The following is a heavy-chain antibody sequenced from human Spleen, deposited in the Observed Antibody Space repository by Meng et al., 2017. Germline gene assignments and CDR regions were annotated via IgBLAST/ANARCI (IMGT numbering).Heavy chain of an antibody. V-gene: IGHV5-51*01. J-gene: IGHJ4*02. CDR1: GYSFTNYW. CDR3: ARQGAVAGPAESDY. D-gene: IGHD6-19*01. Sequence: GESLKISCKGSGYSFTNYWIGWVRQMPGKGLEWMGIIYPGDSDARYSPSFPGQVTVSADKSINTAYLQWSSLRASDTAMYYCARQGAVAGPAESDYWGQGTLVTVSS. CDR2: IYPGDSDA.